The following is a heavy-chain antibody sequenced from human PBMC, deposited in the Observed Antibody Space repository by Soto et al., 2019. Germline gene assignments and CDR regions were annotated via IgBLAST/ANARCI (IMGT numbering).Heavy chain of an antibody. CDR1: GYTFTSYY. D-gene: IGHD1-26*01. Sequence: QVQLVQSGAEVKKPGASVKVSCKASGYTFTSYYMHWVRQAPGQGLEWMGIINPSGGSTSYAQKFQGRVTMXXDXSXXTVYRELSSLRSEDTAVYYCAREAGGDYYYYGMAVWGQGPTVTVSS. V-gene: IGHV1-46*03. CDR2: INPSGGST. J-gene: IGHJ6*02. CDR3: AREAGGDYYYYGMAV.